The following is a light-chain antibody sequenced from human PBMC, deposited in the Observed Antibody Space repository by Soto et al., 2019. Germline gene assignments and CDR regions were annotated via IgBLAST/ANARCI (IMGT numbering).Light chain of an antibody. V-gene: IGKV3D-15*01. Sequence: EIVMTQSPATLSVSPGERATLSCRASQSVSSNLAWYQQKPGQAPRLLIYDASNRATGIPARFSGSGSGTDFTLTISSLEPEDFAVYYCQYYGNSPLTFGQGTKVDIK. CDR2: DAS. CDR1: QSVSSN. J-gene: IGKJ1*01. CDR3: QYYGNSPLT.